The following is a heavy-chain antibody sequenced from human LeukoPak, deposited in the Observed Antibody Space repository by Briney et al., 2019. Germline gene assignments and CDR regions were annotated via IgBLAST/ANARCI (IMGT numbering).Heavy chain of an antibody. J-gene: IGHJ5*02. Sequence: GGSLSLSCAASGFTLRNYAMHWVRQAPGKGLEWVSGISGSGGSTYYADSVKGRFTISRDNSKNTLYLQMNSLRAEDTAVYYCAKDTTGGPRWFHPWAQRTLVTVSS. V-gene: IGHV3-23*01. CDR1: GFTLRNYA. CDR2: ISGSGGST. CDR3: AKDTTGGPRWFHP. D-gene: IGHD2-15*01.